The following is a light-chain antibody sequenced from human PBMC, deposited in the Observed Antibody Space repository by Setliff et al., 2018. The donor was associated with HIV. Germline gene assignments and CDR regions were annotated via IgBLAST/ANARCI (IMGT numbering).Light chain of an antibody. CDR1: SSDVGRYNL. J-gene: IGLJ1*01. CDR2: QAT. CDR3: CSNTGSNTYV. Sequence: QSVLTQPASVSGSPGQSITISCTGTSSDVGRYNLVSWYRQHPGKAPKLMIYQATKRPSGVSNRFSGSKSGNTASLTISGLQAEDEADYYCCSNTGSNTYVFGTGTKVTVL. V-gene: IGLV2-23*01.